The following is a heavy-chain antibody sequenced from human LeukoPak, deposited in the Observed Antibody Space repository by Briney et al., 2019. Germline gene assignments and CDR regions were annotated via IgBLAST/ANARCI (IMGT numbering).Heavy chain of an antibody. V-gene: IGHV4-59*08. CDR2: IYYSGST. CDR3: ARYLTGDAFDI. Sequence: SETLSLTCTVSGGSISSYYWSCIRQPPGKGLEWIGYIYYSGSTNYNPSLKSRVTISVDTSKNQFSLKLSSVTAADTAVYYCARYLTGDAFDIWGQGTMVTVSS. CDR1: GGSISSYY. J-gene: IGHJ3*02. D-gene: IGHD3-9*01.